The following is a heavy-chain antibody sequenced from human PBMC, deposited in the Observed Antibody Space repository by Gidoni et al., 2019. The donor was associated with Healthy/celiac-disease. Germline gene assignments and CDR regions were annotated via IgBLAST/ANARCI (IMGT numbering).Heavy chain of an antibody. CDR1: GFTFSSYW. CDR2: INREGSST. CDR3: ARVGGSYSQFFDY. J-gene: IGHJ4*02. V-gene: IGHV3-74*01. Sequence: EVQLVESGGGLVQPGGSLRLSCAASGFTFSSYWMHWVRQAPGKGLVWVSRINREGSSTSYADSVKGRFTISRDNAKNTLYLQMNSLRAEDTAVYYCARVGGSYSQFFDYWGQGTLVTVSS. D-gene: IGHD1-26*01.